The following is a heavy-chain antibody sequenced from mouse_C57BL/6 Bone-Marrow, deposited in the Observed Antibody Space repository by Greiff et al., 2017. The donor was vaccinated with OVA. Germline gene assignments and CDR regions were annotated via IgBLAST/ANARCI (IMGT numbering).Heavy chain of an antibody. J-gene: IGHJ1*03. CDR3: ARINYWYFDV. Sequence: VQLKESGGGLVKPGGSLKLSCAASGFTFSDYGMHWVRQAPEKGLEWVAYISSGSSTIYYAATVKGSFTISSDNAKNTLFPHMTRLRSEDTAMYYCARINYWYFDVWGTGTTVTVSS. V-gene: IGHV5-17*01. CDR2: ISSGSSTI. CDR1: GFTFSDYG.